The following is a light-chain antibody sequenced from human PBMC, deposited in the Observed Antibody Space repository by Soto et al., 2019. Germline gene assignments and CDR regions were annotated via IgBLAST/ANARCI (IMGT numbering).Light chain of an antibody. CDR1: QTISNNY. CDR2: AAS. J-gene: IGKJ1*01. Sequence: EIVLTQSPGTLSLSPGEGATLSCRASQTISNNYLAWYQHKPGQAPRLLIYAASTRATGIPDRFGGSGSGADFTLTVNRLEPEDFAVYYCQQYGTSPRTFGQGTKVEI. V-gene: IGKV3-20*01. CDR3: QQYGTSPRT.